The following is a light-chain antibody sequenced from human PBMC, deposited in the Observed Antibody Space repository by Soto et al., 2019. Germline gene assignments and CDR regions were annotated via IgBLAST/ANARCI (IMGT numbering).Light chain of an antibody. CDR1: NIGSKS. CDR2: DDS. CDR3: QVLDSSSDHVV. V-gene: IGLV3-21*02. J-gene: IGLJ2*01. Sequence: SYELTQPPSVSVAPGQTARITCGGTNIGSKSVHWYQQKPGQAPVLVVYDDSDRPSGIPERFSGSNSGNTATLTISRVEAGDEADYYCQVLDSSSDHVVFGGGTKLPVL.